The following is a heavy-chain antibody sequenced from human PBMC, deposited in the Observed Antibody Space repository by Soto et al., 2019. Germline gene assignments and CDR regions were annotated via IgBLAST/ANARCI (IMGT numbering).Heavy chain of an antibody. CDR2: IYYSGST. V-gene: IGHV4-31*03. Sequence: TLSLTCTVSGGSISSGGYYWSWIRQHPGKGLEWIGYIYYSGSTYYNPSLKSRVTISVDTSKNQFSLKLSSVTAADTAVYYCAGGDTAMVYFDYWGQGTLVTVSS. D-gene: IGHD5-18*01. J-gene: IGHJ4*02. CDR1: GGSISSGGYY. CDR3: AGGDTAMVYFDY.